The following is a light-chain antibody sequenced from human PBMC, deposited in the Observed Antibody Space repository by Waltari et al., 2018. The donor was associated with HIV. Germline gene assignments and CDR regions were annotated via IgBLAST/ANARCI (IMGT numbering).Light chain of an antibody. CDR1: QSLLHSNGYNY. V-gene: IGKV2-28*01. CDR3: MQALQTPRT. CDR2: LGS. Sequence: DIVMTQSPLSLPVTPGEPASISCRSSQSLLHSNGYNYLDWYLQKPGQSPQLLIYLGSNRASGVPDRFSGSGSGTDFTLKISRVEAEDVGVYYCMQALQTPRTFGRGTKVESK. J-gene: IGKJ1*01.